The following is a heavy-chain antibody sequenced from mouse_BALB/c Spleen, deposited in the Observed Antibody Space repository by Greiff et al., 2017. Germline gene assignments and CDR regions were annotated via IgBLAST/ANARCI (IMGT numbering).Heavy chain of an antibody. J-gene: IGHJ2*01. Sequence: EVKLQESGGGLVQPKGSLKLSCAASGFTFNTYAMNWVRQAPGKGLEWVARIRSKSNNYATYYADSVKDRFTISRDDSQSMLYLQMNNLKTEDTAMYYCVRQDYEEYFDYWGQGTTLTVSS. CDR2: IRSKSNNYAT. CDR1: GFTFNTYA. CDR3: VRQDYEEYFDY. D-gene: IGHD1-1*01. V-gene: IGHV10-1*02.